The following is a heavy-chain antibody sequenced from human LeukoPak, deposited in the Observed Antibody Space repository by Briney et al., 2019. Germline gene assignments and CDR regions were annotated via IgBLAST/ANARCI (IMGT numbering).Heavy chain of an antibody. V-gene: IGHV5-51*01. CDR1: GYSFTNYW. Sequence: GESLKISCKDSGYSFTNYWIGWVRQMHGKGLEWMGTIYPGDSDTRYSPSFQGQVTISADKSISTVYLQWSSLKASDTDMYYCARHARYCSGGRCYFNWFDPWGQGTLVIVSS. CDR2: IYPGDSDT. D-gene: IGHD2-15*01. CDR3: ARHARYCSGGRCYFNWFDP. J-gene: IGHJ5*02.